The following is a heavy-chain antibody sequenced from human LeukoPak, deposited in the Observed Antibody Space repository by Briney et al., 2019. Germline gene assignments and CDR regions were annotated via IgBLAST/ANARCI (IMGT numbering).Heavy chain of an antibody. CDR1: GFTIRTFW. CDR2: IRQDGGLE. D-gene: IGHD3-9*01. CDR3: ARDLSASGSFDY. Sequence: PGGSLRLSCAASGFTIRTFWMTWLRQAPGKGLEWVANIRQDGGLEYYVDSVQGRFSISRDNAKNSFYLQMNSLRADDTAVYYCARDLSASGSFDYWGQGTLVTVSS. V-gene: IGHV3-7*04. J-gene: IGHJ4*02.